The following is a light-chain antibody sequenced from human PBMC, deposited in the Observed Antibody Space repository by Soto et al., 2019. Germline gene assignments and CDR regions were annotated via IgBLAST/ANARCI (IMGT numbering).Light chain of an antibody. CDR2: AAS. V-gene: IGKV1-9*01. CDR1: QGISSY. J-gene: IGKJ4*01. Sequence: DIPLTQSPSFLSASVGDRVTITCRASQGISSYVAWYQQKPGNTPKVLIYAASTLKRGVPSRFSGSGSGTEFTLTISSLQPEDFATYHCQLVKNYPLTFGGGTRVEIK. CDR3: QLVKNYPLT.